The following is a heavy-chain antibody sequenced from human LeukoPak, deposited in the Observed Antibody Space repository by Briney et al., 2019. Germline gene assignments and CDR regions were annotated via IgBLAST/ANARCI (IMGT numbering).Heavy chain of an antibody. Sequence: ASVKVSCKASGGTFNIYAITWVRQAPGQGLEWMGGIIPIFGTANYAQKFQGRVTMTRDMSTSTVYMELSSPRSEDTAVYYCARGYNSGWRIAFGIWGQGTMVTVSS. V-gene: IGHV1-69*05. CDR3: ARGYNSGWRIAFGI. CDR1: GGTFNIYA. J-gene: IGHJ3*02. CDR2: IIPIFGTA. D-gene: IGHD6-19*01.